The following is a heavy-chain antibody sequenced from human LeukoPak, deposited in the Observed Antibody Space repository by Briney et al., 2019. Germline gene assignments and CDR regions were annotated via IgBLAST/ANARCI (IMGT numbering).Heavy chain of an antibody. CDR1: VFTFTKYL. J-gene: IGHJ4*02. CDR3: ARSCTHDYYDY. Sequence: GRALRLSCASSVFTFTKYLLHWFRQAPGKGLAGVAVIWYHGSKEYYADSVNGRFTISRDNSKNKLYLHMNSQRAEDTAVYYCARSCTHDYYDYWGQGTRVTVSA. CDR2: IWYHGSKE. V-gene: IGHV3-33*08. D-gene: IGHD2-8*01.